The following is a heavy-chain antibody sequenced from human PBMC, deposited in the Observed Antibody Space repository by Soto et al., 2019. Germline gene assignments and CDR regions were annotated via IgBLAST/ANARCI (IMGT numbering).Heavy chain of an antibody. CDR2: ISYSAKT. V-gene: IGHV4-38-2*01. CDR1: GYSITSGFY. CDR3: TRGAGPPWVRFHS. J-gene: IGHJ5*01. D-gene: IGHD3-22*01. Sequence: SETLSLTCGVSGYSITSGFYWGWVRQSPGKGLEWIGSISYSAKTFYNPSLASRLSIAVDTSMNQFSLRLTSVTAADTALYYCTRGAGPPWVRFHSWGPGTLVTVFS.